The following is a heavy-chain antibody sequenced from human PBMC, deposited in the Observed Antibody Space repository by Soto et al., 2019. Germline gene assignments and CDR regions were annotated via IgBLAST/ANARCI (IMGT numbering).Heavy chain of an antibody. Sequence: QVQLVESGGGLVEPGGSLRLWCAASGFAFSDYYMTWIRQAPGKGLEWISYISGSGGTIYNADSVKGRFTISRDNAKNSLYLQMNSLGAEDTAVYYCARDSSGSYYNAWKGTSDYRGLGTLVTVSS. V-gene: IGHV3-11*01. J-gene: IGHJ4*02. CDR2: ISGSGGTI. CDR1: GFAFSDYY. CDR3: ARDSSGSYYNAWKGTSDY. D-gene: IGHD3-10*01.